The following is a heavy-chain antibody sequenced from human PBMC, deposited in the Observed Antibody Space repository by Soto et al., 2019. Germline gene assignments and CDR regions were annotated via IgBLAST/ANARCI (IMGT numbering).Heavy chain of an antibody. CDR3: ARLCCPDIYDMDV. V-gene: IGHV5-51*01. D-gene: IGHD3-9*01. Sequence: PGEPLKVSYKGSGYSFTSYWIGWVRQMPGKGLEWMGIIYPGDSDTRYSPSFQGQVTISADKSISTAYLQWSSLKASDTAMYYCARLCCPDIYDMDVWGKGTTVTVSS. J-gene: IGHJ6*03. CDR2: IYPGDSDT. CDR1: GYSFTSYW.